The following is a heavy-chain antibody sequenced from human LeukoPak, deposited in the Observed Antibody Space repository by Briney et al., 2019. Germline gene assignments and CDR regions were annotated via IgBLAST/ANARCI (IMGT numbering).Heavy chain of an antibody. Sequence: SETLSLTCTVSGGSISSYYWSWIRQPPGKGLEWIGYIYYSGSTNYNPSLKSRVTISVDTSKNQFSLKLSSVTAADTAVYYCARVLYGDYGWYFDLWGRGTLVTVSS. CDR1: GGSISSYY. J-gene: IGHJ2*01. D-gene: IGHD4-17*01. CDR2: IYYSGST. V-gene: IGHV4-59*01. CDR3: ARVLYGDYGWYFDL.